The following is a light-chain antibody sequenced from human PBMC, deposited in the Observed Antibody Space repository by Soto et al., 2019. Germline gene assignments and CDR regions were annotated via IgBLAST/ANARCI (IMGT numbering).Light chain of an antibody. CDR1: SGYSNYK. CDR3: GADHGSGSNFVRV. J-gene: IGLJ1*01. Sequence: QAVVTQPPSASAPLGASVTLTCTLSSGYSNYKVDWYQQRPGKGPRFVMRVGTGGIVGSKGDGIPDRFSVLGSGLNRYLTIKNIQEEDESDYHCGADHGSGSNFVRVFGTGTKVTVL. V-gene: IGLV9-49*01. CDR2: VGTGGIVG.